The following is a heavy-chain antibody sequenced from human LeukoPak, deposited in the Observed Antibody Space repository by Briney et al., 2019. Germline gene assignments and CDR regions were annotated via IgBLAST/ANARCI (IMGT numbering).Heavy chain of an antibody. D-gene: IGHD2-15*01. J-gene: IGHJ4*02. CDR1: GYTFTGYY. CDR3: ARTYCSGGSCYSGRFDY. V-gene: IGHV1-2*02. Sequence: GASVKVSCKASGYTFTGYYMHWVRQAPGQVLEWMGWINPNSGGTNYAQKFQGRVTMTRDTSISTAYMELSRLRSDDTAVYYCARTYCSGGSCYSGRFDYWGQGTLVTVSS. CDR2: INPNSGGT.